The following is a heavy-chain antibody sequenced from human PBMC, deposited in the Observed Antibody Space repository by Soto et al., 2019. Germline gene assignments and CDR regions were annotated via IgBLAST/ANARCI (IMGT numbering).Heavy chain of an antibody. D-gene: IGHD3-16*02. CDR3: ARDLGVWGSYRPDYYYYYMDV. V-gene: IGHV1-3*01. CDR1: GYTFTSYA. J-gene: IGHJ6*03. CDR2: INAGNGNT. Sequence: VSVKVSCKASGYTFTSYAMHWVRQAPGQRLEWMGWINAGNGNTKYSQKFQGRVTITRDTSASTAYMELSSLRSEDTAVYYCARDLGVWGSYRPDYYYYYMDVWGKGTTVTVSS.